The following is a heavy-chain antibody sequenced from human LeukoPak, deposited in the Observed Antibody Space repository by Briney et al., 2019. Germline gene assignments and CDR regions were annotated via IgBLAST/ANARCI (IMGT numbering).Heavy chain of an antibody. D-gene: IGHD5-18*01. CDR3: AKEGGYSYGLPHAFDI. V-gene: IGHV3-30-3*01. CDR2: ISYDGSNK. CDR1: GFTFSSYA. J-gene: IGHJ3*02. Sequence: GGSLRLSCGASGFTFSSYAMHWVRQAPGKGLEWVAVISYDGSNKYYADSVKGRFTISRDNSKNTLYLHMNNLRAEDTAVHYCAKEGGYSYGLPHAFDIWGQGTMVTVSS.